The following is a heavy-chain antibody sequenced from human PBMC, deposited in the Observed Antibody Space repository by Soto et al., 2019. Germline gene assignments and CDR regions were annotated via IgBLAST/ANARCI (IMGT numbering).Heavy chain of an antibody. Sequence: EVQLVESGGGLVKPGGSLRLSCAASGFTFSSYSMNWVRQAPGKGLEWVSSISSSSSYIYYADSVKGRFTISRDNANNSLYLQMNGLRAEDTAVYYCARGPYSGYDKERFEGNYFDCWGQGTLVTVSS. CDR3: ARGPYSGYDKERFEGNYFDC. V-gene: IGHV3-21*01. J-gene: IGHJ4*02. D-gene: IGHD5-12*01. CDR2: ISSSSSYI. CDR1: GFTFSSYS.